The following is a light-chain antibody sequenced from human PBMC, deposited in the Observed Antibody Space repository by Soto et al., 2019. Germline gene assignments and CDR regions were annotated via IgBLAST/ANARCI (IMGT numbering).Light chain of an antibody. CDR2: ETS. V-gene: IGKV3-11*01. CDR3: QQRSNWPPPIT. CDR1: QNISSH. J-gene: IGKJ5*01. Sequence: EIVLTQSPDTLSLSPGDRATLSCRARQNISSHLAWYQQNPGQAPRLLIYETSNRATGIPARFSGSGSGTDFTLTISSLAPEDFAVYYCQQRSNWPPPITFGQGTRLEIK.